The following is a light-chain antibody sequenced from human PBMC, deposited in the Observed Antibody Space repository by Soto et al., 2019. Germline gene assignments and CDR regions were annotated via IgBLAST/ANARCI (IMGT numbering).Light chain of an antibody. Sequence: LQLTQSPSFLSASLGGRVTFTCVASQGISSYLAWYQQKPGKAPKVLIYGASTLQSGVPSRFSGSGSGTEFTLTISSLQAEDFATYYCQQLNSYPLTFGGGTKVDI. CDR3: QQLNSYPLT. V-gene: IGKV1-9*01. J-gene: IGKJ4*01. CDR2: GAS. CDR1: QGISSY.